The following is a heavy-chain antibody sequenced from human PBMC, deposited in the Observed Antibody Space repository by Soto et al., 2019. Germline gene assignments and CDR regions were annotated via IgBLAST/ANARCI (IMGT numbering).Heavy chain of an antibody. Sequence: PSETLSLTCAVSGGSISSSNWWSWVRQPPGKGLEWIGEIYHSGSTNYNPSLKSRVTISVDKSKNQFSLKLSSVTAADTAVYYCARVCAEAVAGTSGMWYFDYWGQGTLVTVSS. J-gene: IGHJ4*02. CDR3: ARVCAEAVAGTSGMWYFDY. D-gene: IGHD6-19*01. CDR1: GGSISSSNW. V-gene: IGHV4-4*02. CDR2: IYHSGST.